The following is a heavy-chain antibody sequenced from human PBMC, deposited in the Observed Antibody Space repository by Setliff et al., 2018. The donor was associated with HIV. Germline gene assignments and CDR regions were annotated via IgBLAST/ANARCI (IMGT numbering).Heavy chain of an antibody. D-gene: IGHD3-10*01. CDR3: AREGLWFGELSGAHDF. V-gene: IGHV4-31*03. CDR1: GASISSGAYY. J-gene: IGHJ4*02. Sequence: LSLTCNVSGASISSGAYYWSWIRQHPGKGLEWIGYIYHSGTTHYNPSLKSRVIISMDTSKNRFTLSLTSVTAADTAVYYCAREGLWFGELSGAHDFWGQGTQVTVSS. CDR2: IYHSGTT.